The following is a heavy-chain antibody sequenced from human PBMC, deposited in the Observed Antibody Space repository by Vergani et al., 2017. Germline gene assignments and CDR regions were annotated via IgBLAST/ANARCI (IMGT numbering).Heavy chain of an antibody. V-gene: IGHV3-11*04. CDR2: ISRSGSTI. Sequence: QVQLVESGGGLVQPGGSLRLSCGASGFTFSDYNMSWIRQAPGKGLEWVSYISRSGSTIYYADSVKGRFTISRDNAKKSLYLQMNSLRAEDTAVYYCARDQCGGDCYPYYNYGVDVWGQXP. D-gene: IGHD2-21*02. CDR1: GFTFSDYN. CDR3: ARDQCGGDCYPYYNYGVDV. J-gene: IGHJ6*02.